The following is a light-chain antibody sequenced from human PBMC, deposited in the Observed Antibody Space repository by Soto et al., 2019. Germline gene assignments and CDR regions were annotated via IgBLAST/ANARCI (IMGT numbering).Light chain of an antibody. Sequence: QAVVTPPPSVSGAPGQRVTISCTGSSSNIGAGYDVHWYQQLPGTAPKLLIYGNSNRPSGVPDRFSGSKSGTSASLAITGLQAEDEADYYCQSYDSSLSGDVVFGGGTKLTVL. CDR3: QSYDSSLSGDVV. CDR2: GNS. CDR1: SSNIGAGYD. J-gene: IGLJ2*01. V-gene: IGLV1-40*01.